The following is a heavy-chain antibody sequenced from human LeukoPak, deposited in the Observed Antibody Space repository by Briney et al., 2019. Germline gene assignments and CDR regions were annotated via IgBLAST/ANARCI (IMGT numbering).Heavy chain of an antibody. V-gene: IGHV3-7*01. CDR2: IKQDGSEK. CDR1: GFTFSSYW. Sequence: PGGSLRLSCAASGFTFSSYWMSWVRQAPGKGLEWVDNIKQDGSEKYYVDSVKGRFTISRDNAKNSLYLQMNSLRAEDTAVYYCARVPGGPHSGSYAYFDYWGQGTLVTVSS. D-gene: IGHD1-26*01. J-gene: IGHJ4*02. CDR3: ARVPGGPHSGSYAYFDY.